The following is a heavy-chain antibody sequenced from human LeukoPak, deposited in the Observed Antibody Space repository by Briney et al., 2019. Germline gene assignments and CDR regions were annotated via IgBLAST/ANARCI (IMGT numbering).Heavy chain of an antibody. D-gene: IGHD5-12*01. CDR2: IYYSGST. J-gene: IGHJ3*02. CDR1: GGSLSPYY. CDR3: ARGDVDLSAFDI. Sequence: KASETLSLTCTVSGGSLSPYYWSWIRQPPGKGLEWIGYIYYSGSTNYNPSLKSRVTISVDTSKNQFSLKLSSVTAADTAVYYCARGDVDLSAFDIWGQGTMVTVSS. V-gene: IGHV4-59*01.